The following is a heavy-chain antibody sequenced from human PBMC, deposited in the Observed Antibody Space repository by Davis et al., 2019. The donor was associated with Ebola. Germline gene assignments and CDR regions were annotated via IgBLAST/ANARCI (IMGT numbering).Heavy chain of an antibody. V-gene: IGHV3-30-3*01. D-gene: IGHD6-13*01. J-gene: IGHJ4*02. CDR3: ARDLPGNSNYGFDY. CDR1: GFTFSDYP. Sequence: PGGSLRLSCAASGFTFSDYPLHWVRQAPGKGLEWVALISYGGINSNKYYADSVEGRFTISRDDSKNTLYLEMNSLRAEDTAVYYCARDLPGNSNYGFDYWGQGTLVTVSS. CDR2: ISYGGINSNK.